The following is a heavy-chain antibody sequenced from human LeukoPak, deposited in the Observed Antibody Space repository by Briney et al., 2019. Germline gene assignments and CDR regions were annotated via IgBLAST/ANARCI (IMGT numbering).Heavy chain of an antibody. CDR2: IIPIFGTA. CDR1: GGTFSSYA. J-gene: IGHJ4*02. D-gene: IGHD3-22*01. V-gene: IGHV1-69*13. CDR3: ARAYYDSSGYYYEYYFDY. Sequence: GASVKVSFKASGGTFSSYAISWVRQAPGQGLEWMGGIIPIFGTANYAQKFQGRVTITADESTSTAYMELSSLRSEDTAVYYCARAYYDSSGYYYEYYFDYWGQGTLVTVSS.